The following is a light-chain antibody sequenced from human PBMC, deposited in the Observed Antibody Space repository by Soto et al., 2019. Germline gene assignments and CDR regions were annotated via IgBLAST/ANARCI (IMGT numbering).Light chain of an antibody. CDR2: DAS. CDR1: QSISSW. V-gene: IGKV1-5*01. J-gene: IGKJ1*01. CDR3: QQSYSDLVA. Sequence: DIQMTQSPSTRSASVGDRVTITFRASQSISSWLAWYQQKPGKAPKLLIYDASSLESGVPSRYSGSGSGTDFTLTISSLQPEDSATYYCQQSYSDLVAFGQGTKVDIK.